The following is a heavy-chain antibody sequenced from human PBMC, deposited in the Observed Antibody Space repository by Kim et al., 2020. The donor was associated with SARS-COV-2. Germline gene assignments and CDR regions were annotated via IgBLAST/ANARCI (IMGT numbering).Heavy chain of an antibody. D-gene: IGHD2-2*03. CDR3: ARDRLDIVVVPAPDY. V-gene: IGHV3-30*04. CDR2: ISYDGSNK. J-gene: IGHJ4*02. Sequence: GGSLRLSCAASGFTFSSYAMHWVRQAPGKGLEWVAVISYDGSNKYYADSVKGRFTISRDNSKNTLYLQMNSLRAEDTAVYYCARDRLDIVVVPAPDYWGQGSLVTVSS. CDR1: GFTFSSYA.